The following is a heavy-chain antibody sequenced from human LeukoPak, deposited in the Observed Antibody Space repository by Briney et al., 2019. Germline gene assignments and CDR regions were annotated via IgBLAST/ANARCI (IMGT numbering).Heavy chain of an antibody. J-gene: IGHJ5*02. CDR1: GYTFTSYG. D-gene: IGHD6-13*01. CDR3: ARDKVIASAGTPNWFDP. V-gene: IGHV1-18*01. Sequence: ASVKVSCKASGYTFTSYGISWVRQAPGQGLEWMGWISAYNGNTNYAQKLQGRVTMTTDTATSTAYIELRSLRSDDTAVYYCARDKVIASAGTPNWFDPWGQGTLVTVSS. CDR2: ISAYNGNT.